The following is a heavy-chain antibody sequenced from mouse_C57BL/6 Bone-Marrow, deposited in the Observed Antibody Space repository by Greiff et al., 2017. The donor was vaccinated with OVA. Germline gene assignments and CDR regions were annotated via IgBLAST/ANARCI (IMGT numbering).Heavy chain of an antibody. CDR3: ARQDYGYAMDD. V-gene: IGHV5-15*01. Sequence: EVMLVESGGGLVQPGGSLKLSCAASGFTFSDYGMAWVRQAPRKGPEWVAFISNLAYSIYYADTVTGRFTISRENAKNTLYLEMSRLRAEDTAMYYCARQDYGYAMDDWGQGTSVTVSS. J-gene: IGHJ4*01. D-gene: IGHD2-4*01. CDR2: ISNLAYSI. CDR1: GFTFSDYG.